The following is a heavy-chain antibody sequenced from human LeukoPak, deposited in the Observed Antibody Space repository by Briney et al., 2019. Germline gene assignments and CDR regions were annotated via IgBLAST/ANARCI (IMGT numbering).Heavy chain of an antibody. CDR1: GYTFTSYG. V-gene: IGHV1-18*01. CDR3: ARDLYCSSTSCYNSLDH. Sequence: ASVKVSCKASGYTFTSYGISWVRQAPGQGLEWMGWISAYNGNTNYAQKLQGRVTMTTDTSTSTAYMELRSLRSDDTAVYYCARDLYCSSTSCYNSLDHWGQGTLVTVSS. J-gene: IGHJ5*02. D-gene: IGHD2-2*01. CDR2: ISAYNGNT.